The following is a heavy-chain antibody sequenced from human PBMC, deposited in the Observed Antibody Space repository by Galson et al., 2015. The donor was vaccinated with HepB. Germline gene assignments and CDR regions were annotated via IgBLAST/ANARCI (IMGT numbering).Heavy chain of an antibody. Sequence: SLRLSCAASGFTFSSYSMNWVRQAPGKGLEWVSSISSSSSYIYYADSVKGRFTISRDNAKNSPYLQVNSLRAEDTAVYYCARGGQQLRGDAFDIWGQGTMVTVSS. D-gene: IGHD6-13*01. CDR2: ISSSSSYI. CDR3: ARGGQQLRGDAFDI. CDR1: GFTFSSYS. J-gene: IGHJ3*02. V-gene: IGHV3-21*01.